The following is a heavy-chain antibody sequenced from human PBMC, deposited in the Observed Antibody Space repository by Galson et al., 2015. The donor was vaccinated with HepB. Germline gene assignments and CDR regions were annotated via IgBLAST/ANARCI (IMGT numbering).Heavy chain of an antibody. V-gene: IGHV1-2*02. J-gene: IGHJ4*02. Sequence: SVKVSCKASGYTFTGYYMHWVRQAPGQGLEWMGWINPNSGGTNYAQKFQGRVTMTRDTSISTAYMELSRLRSDDTAVYYCASGSWMYSSGWYAAGYDYWGQGTLVTVSS. CDR1: GYTFTGYY. D-gene: IGHD6-19*01. CDR2: INPNSGGT. CDR3: ASGSWMYSSGWYAAGYDY.